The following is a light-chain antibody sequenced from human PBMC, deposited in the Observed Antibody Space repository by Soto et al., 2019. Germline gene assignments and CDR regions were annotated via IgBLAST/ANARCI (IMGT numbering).Light chain of an antibody. CDR2: DVS. V-gene: IGLV2-14*03. CDR3: SSYASSNTQV. J-gene: IGLJ2*01. Sequence: QSALTQPASVSGSPGQSITVSCIGTSSDIGGYNYVSWYQQHPGKAPKLMIHDVSNRPSGVSDRFSGSKSGNTASLTISRLQADDEAYYYCSSYASSNTQVFGGGTKLTVL. CDR1: SSDIGGYNY.